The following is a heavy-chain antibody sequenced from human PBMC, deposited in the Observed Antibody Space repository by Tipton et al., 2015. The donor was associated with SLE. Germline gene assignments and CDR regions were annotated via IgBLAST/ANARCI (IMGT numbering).Heavy chain of an antibody. D-gene: IGHD3-3*01. CDR2: IHYSGTT. Sequence: TLSLTCSVSGGSFSPYYWNWIRQTPDKTLEWIGYIHYSGTTVYNASLKSRLTISLDTSKNQYSLRLKFVTARDTAVYYCARSPQRFFDSWGRGTLVTVSS. J-gene: IGHJ4*02. CDR3: ARSPQRFFDS. CDR1: GGSFSPYY. V-gene: IGHV4-59*01.